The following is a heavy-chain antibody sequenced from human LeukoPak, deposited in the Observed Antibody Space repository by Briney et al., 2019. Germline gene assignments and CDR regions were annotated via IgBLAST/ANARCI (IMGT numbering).Heavy chain of an antibody. V-gene: IGHV3-23*01. J-gene: IGHJ6*03. CDR2: ISGSGGST. D-gene: IGHD6-6*01. CDR3: AKDPSSSSSEGYYYYYYMDV. CDR1: GFTFSSYA. Sequence: PGGSLRLSCAASGFTFSSYAMSWVRQAPGKGLEWVSAISGSGGSTYYADSVKGRFTISRDNSKNTLYLQMNSLRAEDTAVYYCAKDPSSSSSEGYYYYYYMDVWGKGTTVTVSS.